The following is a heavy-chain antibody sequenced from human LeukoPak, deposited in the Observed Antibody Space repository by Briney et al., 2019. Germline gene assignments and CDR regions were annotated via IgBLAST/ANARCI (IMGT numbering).Heavy chain of an antibody. Sequence: PGRSLRLSCAASGFTFSSYGMHWVRQAPGKGLEWVAVIWYDGSNKYYADSVMGRFTISRDNSKNTLYLQMNSLRAEDTAVYYCAKDLGGSSSPDYYFDYWGQGTLVTVSS. CDR2: IWYDGSNK. D-gene: IGHD6-6*01. J-gene: IGHJ4*02. CDR1: GFTFSSYG. V-gene: IGHV3-33*06. CDR3: AKDLGGSSSPDYYFDY.